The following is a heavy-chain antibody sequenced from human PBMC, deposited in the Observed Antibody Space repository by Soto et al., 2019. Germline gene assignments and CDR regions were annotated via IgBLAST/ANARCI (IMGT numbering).Heavy chain of an antibody. CDR2: INPNSGGT. J-gene: IGHJ3*02. CDR1: GYTFTGYY. D-gene: IGHD4-17*01. Sequence: ASVKVSCKASGYTFTGYYMHWVRQAPGQGLEWMGWINPNSGGTNYAQKFQGWVTMTRDTSISTAYMELSRLRSDDTAVYYCARAGENGDYGVSSAFDIWGQGTMVTVSS. V-gene: IGHV1-2*04. CDR3: ARAGENGDYGVSSAFDI.